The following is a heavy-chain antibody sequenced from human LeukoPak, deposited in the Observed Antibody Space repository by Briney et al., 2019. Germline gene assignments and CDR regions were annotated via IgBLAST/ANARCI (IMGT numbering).Heavy chain of an antibody. J-gene: IGHJ6*03. CDR1: GGSLNRFY. Sequence: SETLSLTCTVSGGSLNRFYWAWIRQPAGRGLEWIGRIHSGGTTNYNPSLESRFTFSLDTSQNHFSLKLNSVTAADTAVYYCARDSPDGYTSGHYFYYLDVWSKGTTVTVSS. D-gene: IGHD5-18*01. CDR2: IHSGGTT. CDR3: ARDSPDGYTSGHYFYYLDV. V-gene: IGHV4-4*07.